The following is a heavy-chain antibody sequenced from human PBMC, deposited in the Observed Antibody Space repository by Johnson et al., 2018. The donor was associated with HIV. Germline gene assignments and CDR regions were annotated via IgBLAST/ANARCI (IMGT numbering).Heavy chain of an antibody. CDR2: ISYDGSNK. D-gene: IGHD1-26*01. CDR3: AKDLFTEREDDAFDI. V-gene: IGHV3-30*18. J-gene: IGHJ3*02. Sequence: QMQLVESGGGVVQPGRSLKVSCAASGFTFSNFGMHWVRQAPGKGLEWVAVISYDGSNKYYADSVKGRFTISRDNSKNTLYLQMNSLRAEDTAVYYCAKDLFTEREDDAFDIWGQGTMVTVSS. CDR1: GFTFSNFG.